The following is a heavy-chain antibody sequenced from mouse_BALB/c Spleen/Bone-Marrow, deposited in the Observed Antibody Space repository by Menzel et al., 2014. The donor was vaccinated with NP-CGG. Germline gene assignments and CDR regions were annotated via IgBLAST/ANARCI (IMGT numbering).Heavy chain of an antibody. CDR2: IYPSDSYT. CDR3: TRSGGYYFDY. V-gene: IGHV1-69*02. J-gene: IGHJ2*01. Sequence: QVQLQQSGAELVRPGASVKLSCKASGYTFTSYWINWVKQRPGQGLEWIGNIYPSDSYTNYNQKFKDKATLTVDKSSSTASMQLSSPTSEDSAVYYCTRSGGYYFDYGGQGTTLTVSS. CDR1: GYTFTSYW.